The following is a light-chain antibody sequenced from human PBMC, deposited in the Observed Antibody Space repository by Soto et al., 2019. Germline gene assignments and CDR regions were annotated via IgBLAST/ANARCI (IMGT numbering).Light chain of an antibody. Sequence: EIVLTQSPATLSLSPRERATLSCRASQSVSSYLAWYQQKPGQAPRVLIYEASKRATGIPARFSGSGSGTDFTLSISSLEPEDFALYYCQQRNNWPNTFGQGTKLEIK. V-gene: IGKV3-11*01. J-gene: IGKJ2*01. CDR3: QQRNNWPNT. CDR2: EAS. CDR1: QSVSSY.